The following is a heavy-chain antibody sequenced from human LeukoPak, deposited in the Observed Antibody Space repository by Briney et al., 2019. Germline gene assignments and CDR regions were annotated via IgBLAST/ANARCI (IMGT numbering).Heavy chain of an antibody. J-gene: IGHJ5*02. CDR3: ATLGGTARFDP. Sequence: GGSLRLSCAASGFTFSSYWMSWVRQAPGRGPEWVANIKQDGSEKDYVDSVKGRFTISRDNAKNSLYLQMSNLRAEDTAIYYCATLGGTARFDPWGQGTLVTVSS. D-gene: IGHD1-7*01. V-gene: IGHV3-7*01. CDR2: IKQDGSEK. CDR1: GFTFSSYW.